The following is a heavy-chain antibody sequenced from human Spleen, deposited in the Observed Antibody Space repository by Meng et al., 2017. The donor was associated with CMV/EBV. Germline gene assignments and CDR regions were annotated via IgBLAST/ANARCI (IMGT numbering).Heavy chain of an antibody. D-gene: IGHD2-21*01. CDR3: ARHMNPEY. CDR1: GFSVSSDY. V-gene: IGHV3-66*02. J-gene: IGHJ4*02. CDR2: MYGDGST. Sequence: LSLTCAASGFSVSSDYMSWVRQAPGKGPEWVSVMYGDGSTYYVDSVKGRFTISRDNSKNTLYLQMNSLRVEDTAVYYCARHMNPEYWGQGTLVTVSS.